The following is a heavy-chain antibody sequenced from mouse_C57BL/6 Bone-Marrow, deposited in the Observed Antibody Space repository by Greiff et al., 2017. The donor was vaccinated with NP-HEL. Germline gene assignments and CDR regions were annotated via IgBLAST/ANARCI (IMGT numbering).Heavy chain of an antibody. J-gene: IGHJ1*03. CDR2: INPSNGGT. Sequence: QVQLQQPGTELVKPGASVKLSCKASGYTFTSYWMHWVKQRPGQGLAWIGNINPSNGGTNYNEQFKSTATLTVEKYSSTSYMQLSSLTSDDSAVYYCARYHYYGSSPFYWYYDVWGTGTTVTVSS. V-gene: IGHV1-53*01. D-gene: IGHD1-1*01. CDR1: GYTFTSYW. CDR3: ARYHYYGSSPFYWYYDV.